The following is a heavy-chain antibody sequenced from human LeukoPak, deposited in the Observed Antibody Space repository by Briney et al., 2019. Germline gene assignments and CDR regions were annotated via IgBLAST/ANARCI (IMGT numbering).Heavy chain of an antibody. CDR3: ARRVYSSSEIFYFDY. D-gene: IGHD6-6*01. V-gene: IGHV5-51*01. CDR1: GYSFTTYW. CDR2: IYPGDSDT. Sequence: GESLKISCKGSGYSFTTYWTGWVRQMPGKGLEWMGNIYPGDSDTRYSPSFQGQVTISADKSISTAYLQWSSLKASDTAMYYCARRVYSSSEIFYFDYWGQGTLVTVSS. J-gene: IGHJ4*02.